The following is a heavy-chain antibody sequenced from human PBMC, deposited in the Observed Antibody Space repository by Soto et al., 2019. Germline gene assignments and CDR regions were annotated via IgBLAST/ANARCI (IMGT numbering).Heavy chain of an antibody. CDR1: GFIVSDTY. J-gene: IGHJ3*02. D-gene: IGHD2-15*01. CDR3: AREPRYCRGGSCSITGDAYDI. Sequence: EVQLVESGGGLVQPGGSLRLSCTASGFIVSDTYVNWVRQAPGKGLEWVSVISNRGDTHYADSVRGRFSLSRDISDNTLHLQMNNLRVEDTGVYYCAREPRYCRGGSCSITGDAYDIWGQGTMVTVSS. CDR2: ISNRGDT. V-gene: IGHV3-66*01.